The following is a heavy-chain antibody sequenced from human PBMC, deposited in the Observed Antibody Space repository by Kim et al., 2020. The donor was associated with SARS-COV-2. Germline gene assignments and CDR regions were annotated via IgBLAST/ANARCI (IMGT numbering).Heavy chain of an antibody. J-gene: IGHJ4*02. V-gene: IGHV2-5*02. CDR2: IYWDGDD. CDR3: AHGIEAQRLILHN. Sequence: AWIRQPPGKALEWLGLIYWDGDDRYNPSLKSRLTITKDTSKNQVVLSMTNVDPVDTATYFCAHGIEAQRLILHNWGRGTLVIVSS.